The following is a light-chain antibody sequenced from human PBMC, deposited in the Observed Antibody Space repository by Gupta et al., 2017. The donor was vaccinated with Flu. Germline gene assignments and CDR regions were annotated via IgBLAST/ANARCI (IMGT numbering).Light chain of an antibody. CDR2: AAS. CDR3: QQRDSTPWT. J-gene: IGKJ1*01. V-gene: IGKV1-39*01. CDR1: QSISSY. Sequence: DIQMTQSPSSLSASVGDRVTITCRASQSISSYLNWYQQKPGKAPKLLIYAASSLQSGVPSRFSGSGSGTDFTLTISRLQPEDFATYYCQQRDSTPWTFSQGTKVEIK.